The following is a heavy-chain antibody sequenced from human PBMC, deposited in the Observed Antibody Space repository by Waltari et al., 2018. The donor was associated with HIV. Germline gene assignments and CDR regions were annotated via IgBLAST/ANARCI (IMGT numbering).Heavy chain of an antibody. J-gene: IGHJ6*02. CDR3: ARTIVVVPAAHYGMDV. CDR1: GYTFTGYY. CDR2: INPNSGGT. Sequence: QVQLVQSGAEVKKPGASVKVSCKASGYTFTGYYMHWVRQAPGQGLEWMGWINPNSGGTNYAQKFQGRVTMTRDTSISTAYMELSRLRSDDTAVYYCARTIVVVPAAHYGMDVWGQGTTVTVSS. D-gene: IGHD2-2*01. V-gene: IGHV1-2*02.